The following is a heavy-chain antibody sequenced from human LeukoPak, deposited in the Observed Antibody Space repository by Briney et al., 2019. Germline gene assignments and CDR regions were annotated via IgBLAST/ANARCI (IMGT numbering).Heavy chain of an antibody. CDR3: AKDFRYSGFAAGSVGAS. CDR2: MNLDGSEI. D-gene: IGHD5-12*01. J-gene: IGHJ5*02. CDR1: GFTFSSYW. Sequence: PGGSLRLSCAASGFTFSSYWMSWVRQAPGKGLEWVANMNLDGSEIYYVDSVKGRFTISRDNAKNSLYLKMNSLRPEDTAVYYCAKDFRYSGFAAGSVGASWGQGTLVTVSS. V-gene: IGHV3-7*04.